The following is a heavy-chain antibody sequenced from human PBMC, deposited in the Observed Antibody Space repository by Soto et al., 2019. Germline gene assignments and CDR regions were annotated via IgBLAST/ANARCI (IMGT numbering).Heavy chain of an antibody. Sequence: GGSLRLSCEVSGIIFSNAWMNWVRQAPGKGLEWVARIKRLTDGATTDYAAPVRGRFTISRDDSKNVLYLQMNGLKSEDTGVYFCTSDLPDNWFDPWGRGTQVTVCS. J-gene: IGHJ5*01. V-gene: IGHV3-15*01. CDR1: GIIFSNAW. CDR3: TSDLPDNWFDP. D-gene: IGHD3-22*01. CDR2: IKRLTDGATT.